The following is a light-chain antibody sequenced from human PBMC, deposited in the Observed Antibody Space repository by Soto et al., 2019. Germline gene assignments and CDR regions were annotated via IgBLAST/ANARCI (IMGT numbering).Light chain of an antibody. CDR1: QGIRNE. CDR2: ATS. Sequence: AIQMTQSPSSLSASVGDRVTITCRASQGIRNELGWYQQKPGRAPKLLIFATSTLQSGVSSRFRGSGSGTDFAITISSLQPEDSATYYCLQDYNYPRTLGQGTKVDLK. V-gene: IGKV1-6*01. J-gene: IGKJ2*02. CDR3: LQDYNYPRT.